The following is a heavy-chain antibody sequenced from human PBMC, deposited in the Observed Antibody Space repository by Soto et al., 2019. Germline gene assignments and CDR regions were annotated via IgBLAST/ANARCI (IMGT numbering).Heavy chain of an antibody. J-gene: IGHJ2*01. CDR1: GGSISSGGYS. D-gene: IGHD4-17*01. V-gene: IGHV4-30-2*01. CDR3: ASGTTVTPNWYFDL. CDR2: IYHSGST. Sequence: QLQLQESGSGLVKPSQTLSLTCAVSGGSISSGGYSWSWIRQPPGKGREWIGYIYHSGSTYYNPSLKSRVTISVARSKNQFSLKLSSVTAADTAVYYCASGTTVTPNWYFDLWGRGTLVTVSS.